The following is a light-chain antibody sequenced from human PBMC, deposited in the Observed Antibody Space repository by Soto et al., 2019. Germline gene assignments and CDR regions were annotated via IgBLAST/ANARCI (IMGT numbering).Light chain of an antibody. CDR1: SSDVGDNNY. J-gene: IGLJ2*01. Sequence: QSALTQPPSASGSPGQSVTISCTGTSSDVGDNNYVSWYKQDPGKAPKFMIYEVSKRPSGVPDRFSGSKSGNTASLTVSGLQAEDEADYYCSSYAGSSNLVFGGGTQLTVL. V-gene: IGLV2-8*01. CDR2: EVS. CDR3: SSYAGSSNLV.